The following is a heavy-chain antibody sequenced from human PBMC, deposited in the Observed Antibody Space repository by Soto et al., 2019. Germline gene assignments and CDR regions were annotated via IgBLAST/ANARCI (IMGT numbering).Heavy chain of an antibody. D-gene: IGHD6-6*01. J-gene: IGHJ4*02. Sequence: ASVKVSCKASGYTFTGYYIHWVRQAPGQGLEWMGWINPKTGGTNYAQKFQGRVTMTRDTSISTAYMELSGLRSDETALFFCARHSNNSRSFIDSWGQGTLVTVSS. CDR2: INPKTGGT. CDR1: GYTFTGYY. V-gene: IGHV1-2*02. CDR3: ARHSNNSRSFIDS.